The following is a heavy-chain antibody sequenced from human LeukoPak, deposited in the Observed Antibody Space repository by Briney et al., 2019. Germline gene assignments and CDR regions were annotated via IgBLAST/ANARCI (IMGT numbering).Heavy chain of an antibody. Sequence: ASEKVSCKASGYTFTSYGISWVRQAPGQGLEWMGWISAYNGNTNYAQKLQGRVTMTTDTSTSTAYMELRSLRSDDTAVYYCARNRGPEYPPTATDYWGQGTLVTVSS. CDR1: GYTFTSYG. CDR3: ARNRGPEYPPTATDY. CDR2: ISAYNGNT. D-gene: IGHD7-27*01. V-gene: IGHV1-18*01. J-gene: IGHJ4*02.